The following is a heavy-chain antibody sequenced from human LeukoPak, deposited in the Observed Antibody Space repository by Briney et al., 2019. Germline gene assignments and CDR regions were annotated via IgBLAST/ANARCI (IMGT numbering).Heavy chain of an antibody. J-gene: IGHJ4*02. V-gene: IGHV3-9*01. CDR2: ISWNSGSI. D-gene: IGHD3-22*01. Sequence: GGSLRLSCAASGFTFDDYAMHWVRQAPGKGLEWVSGISWNSGSIGYADSVKGRFTISRDNAKNSLYLQMNSLRAEDTALYYCAKDQSDYYDSSGYDYRGQGTLVTASS. CDR3: AKDQSDYYDSSGYDY. CDR1: GFTFDDYA.